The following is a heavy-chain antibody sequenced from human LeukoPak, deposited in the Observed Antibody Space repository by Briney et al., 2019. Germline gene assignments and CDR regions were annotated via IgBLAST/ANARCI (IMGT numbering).Heavy chain of an antibody. V-gene: IGHV5-51*01. CDR2: VYPGTSDS. Sequence: PGESLKISCKGFGYTFTTNWIAWVRQMPGKGLEWMGVVYPGTSDSRYNPSFQGQVTISADNSLSAAYLQWSSLKASDSAMYYCARLGGYSTGWYIQYWGQGTLVTVSS. J-gene: IGHJ4*02. CDR3: ARLGGYSTGWYIQY. D-gene: IGHD6-19*01. CDR1: GYTFTTNW.